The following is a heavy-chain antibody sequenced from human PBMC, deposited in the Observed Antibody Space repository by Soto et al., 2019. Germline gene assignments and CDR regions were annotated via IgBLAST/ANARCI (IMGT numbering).Heavy chain of an antibody. J-gene: IGHJ6*02. CDR2: ISYDGSNK. CDR3: AKEYRIAAQTYYYYYGMDV. V-gene: IGHV3-30*18. D-gene: IGHD6-6*01. Sequence: GGSLRLSCAASGFTFSSYGMHWVRQAPGKGLEWVAVISYDGSNKYYADSVKGRFTISRDNSKNTLYLQMNSLRAEDTAVYYCAKEYRIAAQTYYYYYGMDVWGQGTTVTVSS. CDR1: GFTFSSYG.